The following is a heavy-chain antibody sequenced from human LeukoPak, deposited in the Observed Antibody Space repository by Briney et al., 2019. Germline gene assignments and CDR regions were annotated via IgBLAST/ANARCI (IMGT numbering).Heavy chain of an antibody. Sequence: GGSLRLSCAASGFTFTDHAMSWVRQAPGKGLEWVSGIGGGGTSTYYADSVKGRFTISRDNSRNTLYLQMNSLRAEDTAVYYCAKARADGSGYSDWGQGTLVTVSS. D-gene: IGHD3-22*01. CDR2: IGGGGTST. CDR3: AKARADGSGYSD. CDR1: GFTFTDHA. V-gene: IGHV3-23*01. J-gene: IGHJ4*02.